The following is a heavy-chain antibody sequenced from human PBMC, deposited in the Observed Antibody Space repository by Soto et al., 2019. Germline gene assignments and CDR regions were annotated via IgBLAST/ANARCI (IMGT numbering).Heavy chain of an antibody. D-gene: IGHD5-18*01. V-gene: IGHV3-33*01. Sequence: HPGGSLRLSCAASGFTFSSYGMHWVRQAPGKGLEWVAVIWYDGSNKYYADSVKGRFTISRDNSKNTLYLQMNSLRAEDTAVYYCARDPIQAYYYYGMDVWGQGTTVTVSS. J-gene: IGHJ6*02. CDR1: GFTFSSYG. CDR2: IWYDGSNK. CDR3: ARDPIQAYYYYGMDV.